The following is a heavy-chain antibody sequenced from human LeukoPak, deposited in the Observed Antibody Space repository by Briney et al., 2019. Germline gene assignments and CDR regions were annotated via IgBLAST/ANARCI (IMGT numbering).Heavy chain of an antibody. J-gene: IGHJ4*02. D-gene: IGHD1-26*01. CDR1: GFTFSRYD. CDR3: AKLVSGSYVGVDY. V-gene: IGHV3-30*18. CDR2: ISYDGNNK. Sequence: GGSLRLSCAASGFTFSRYDMHWVRQAPGKGLEWVAVISYDGNNKYYADSVKGRFTISRDNSKNTLYLQMNSLRTEDTAVYYCAKLVSGSYVGVDYWGQGTLVTVSS.